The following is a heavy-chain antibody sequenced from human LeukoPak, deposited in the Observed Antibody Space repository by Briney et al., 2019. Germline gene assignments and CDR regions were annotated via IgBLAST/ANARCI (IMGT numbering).Heavy chain of an antibody. CDR3: ASNIVVVPAAIGGYSSSWWLFDY. Sequence: ASVKVSCKASGYTFTSYGISWVRQAPGQGLEWMGWISAYNGNTNYAQKLQGRVNMTTDTSTSTAYMELRSLRSDDTAVYYCASNIVVVPAAIGGYSSSWWLFDYWGQGTLVTVSS. CDR1: GYTFTSYG. CDR2: ISAYNGNT. J-gene: IGHJ4*02. V-gene: IGHV1-18*01. D-gene: IGHD2-2*01.